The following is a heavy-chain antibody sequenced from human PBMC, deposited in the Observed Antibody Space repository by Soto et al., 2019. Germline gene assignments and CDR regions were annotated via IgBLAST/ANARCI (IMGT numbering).Heavy chain of an antibody. CDR3: RVVIIMGSFDY. CDR1: GFTFSNAW. D-gene: IGHD3-3*01. CDR2: IKSKIDGGTM. J-gene: IGHJ4*02. Sequence: PGGSLRLSCAASGFTFSNAWMSWVRQAPGKGLEWVARIKSKIDGGTMDHAAPVKGRFTISRDDSKNSLYLQMNSLKIEDTAVYYCRVVIIMGSFDYWGQGTLVTVSS. V-gene: IGHV3-15*01.